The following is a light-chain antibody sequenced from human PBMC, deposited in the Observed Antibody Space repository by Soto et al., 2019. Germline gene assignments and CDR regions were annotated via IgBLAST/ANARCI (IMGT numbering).Light chain of an antibody. CDR3: QVWDSTSDHYV. V-gene: IGLV3-21*02. CDR2: DDT. J-gene: IGLJ1*01. CDR1: SIGTKS. Sequence: SYELTQPPSVSVAPGQTATITCGGNSIGTKSVHWYQQKPGQAPVLVVYDDTDRPSGISARFSGSNAGNTATLTIYWVEAGDEADYHCQVWDSTSDHYVFGSGTKVTGL.